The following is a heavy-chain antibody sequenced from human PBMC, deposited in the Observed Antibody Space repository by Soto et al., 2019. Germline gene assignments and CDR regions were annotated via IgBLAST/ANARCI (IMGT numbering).Heavy chain of an antibody. CDR2: ITHRGST. J-gene: IGHJ6*02. D-gene: IGHD3-22*01. CDR1: GGSFSGYY. V-gene: IGHV4-34*01. CDR3: ARVVKRSYYYYGMDV. Sequence: QVQLQQWGAGLLKPSETLSLTCAVYGGSFSGYYWSWIRQPPGKGLEWIGEITHRGSTNYNPYLKCRVTISVDTSKNQFSPKLSSVTAADTAVYYCARVVKRSYYYYGMDVWGQGTTVTVSS.